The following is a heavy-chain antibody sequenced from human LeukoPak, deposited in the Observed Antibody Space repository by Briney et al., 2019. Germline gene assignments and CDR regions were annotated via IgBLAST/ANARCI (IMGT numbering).Heavy chain of an antibody. CDR2: ISGYNGNT. J-gene: IGHJ4*02. CDR1: GYIFTDYG. CDR3: AKDIHPGLGSGASCCFDY. Sequence: ASVKVSCKASGYIFTDYGISWVRQAPGQGFEWMGWISGYNGNTNYAQSLQGRVTMTADTSTSTTYMELRSLRSDDTAVYYCAKDIHPGLGSGASCCFDYWGQGTLVRVSS. V-gene: IGHV1-18*01. D-gene: IGHD2-15*01.